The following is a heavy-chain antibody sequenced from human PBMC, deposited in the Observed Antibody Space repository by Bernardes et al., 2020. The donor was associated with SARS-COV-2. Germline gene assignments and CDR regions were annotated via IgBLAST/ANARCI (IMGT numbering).Heavy chain of an antibody. CDR1: GFTFSIYA. Sequence: GGSLSLSCTASGFTFSIYAMSWVRQAPGKGLAWIPAISGRGGSTCYADSVRSRFTISRDNSKNTPYMQMNSMRAEDTAVYYCAKVIAAAGKGGVFDYYYGMDVWGQGTTVTVSS. CDR2: ISGRGGST. CDR3: AKVIAAAGKGGVFDYYYGMDV. J-gene: IGHJ6*02. D-gene: IGHD6-13*01. V-gene: IGHV3-23*01.